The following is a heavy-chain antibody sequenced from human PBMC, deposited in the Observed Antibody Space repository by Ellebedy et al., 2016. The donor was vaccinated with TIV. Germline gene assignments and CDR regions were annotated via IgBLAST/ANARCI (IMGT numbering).Heavy chain of an antibody. D-gene: IGHD6-19*01. Sequence: AASVKVSCKASGYTFTSYYMHWVRQAPGQGLEWMGIINPSGGNTSYAQKLQGRVTMTRDTSTTTVYMELSSLTSEDTAVYYCARSRSSGWLHTPDYWGQGTLVFVSS. CDR1: GYTFTSYY. CDR3: ARSRSSGWLHTPDY. V-gene: IGHV1-46*04. CDR2: INPSGGNT. J-gene: IGHJ4*02.